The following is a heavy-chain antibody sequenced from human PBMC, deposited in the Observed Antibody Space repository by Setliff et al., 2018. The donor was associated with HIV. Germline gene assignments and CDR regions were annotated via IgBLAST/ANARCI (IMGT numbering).Heavy chain of an antibody. CDR2: IYYSGST. J-gene: IGHJ6*02. V-gene: IGHV4-39*07. D-gene: IGHD3-10*01. CDR3: ARVGRDDYYYAMDV. Sequence: SETLSLTCTVSGGSISSSSYYWGWTRQPPGKGLEWIGSIYYSGSTYSHPSLKSRVTISVDKSKNQFSLNLSSVTAADTAVYYCARVGRDDYYYAMDVWGQGTTVTVSS. CDR1: GGSISSSSYY.